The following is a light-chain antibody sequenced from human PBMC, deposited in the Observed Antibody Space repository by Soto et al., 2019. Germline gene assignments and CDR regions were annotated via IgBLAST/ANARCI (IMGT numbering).Light chain of an antibody. CDR3: ETWDRSLSAGV. V-gene: IGLV1-51*01. J-gene: IGLJ3*02. CDR1: NSNIGNNY. CDR2: DNN. Sequence: QSVLTQPPSVSAAPGQKVTISCSGSNSNIGNNYVSWYQQLPGTAPKLLIYDNNKRPSGIPDRFSGSKSGTSATLGITGLKTGDGADYYCETWDRSLSAGVFGGGTKLTVL.